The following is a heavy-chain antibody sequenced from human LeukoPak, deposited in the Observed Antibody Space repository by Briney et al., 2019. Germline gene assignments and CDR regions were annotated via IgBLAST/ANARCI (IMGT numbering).Heavy chain of an antibody. CDR1: GGSFSGYY. CDR2: INHSGST. CDR3: ARGQFSYNFDY. V-gene: IGHV4-34*01. Sequence: PSETLSLTCAVYGGSFSGYYWSWIRQPPGKGLEWTGEINHSGSTNYNPSLKSRVTISVDTSKNQFSLKLSSVTAADTAVYYCARGQFSYNFDYWGQGTLVTVSS. D-gene: IGHD3-10*01. J-gene: IGHJ4*02.